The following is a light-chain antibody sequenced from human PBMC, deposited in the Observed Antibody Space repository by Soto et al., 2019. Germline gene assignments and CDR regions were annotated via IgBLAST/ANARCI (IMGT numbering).Light chain of an antibody. CDR2: DAT. V-gene: IGKV1-33*01. Sequence: DIQMTQSPSSLSASVGDRVTITCQASQDIRGYLNWYQQKPGKPPKLLIYDATNFETGVSKRFSGSGSVTHFTLTILSLQPDDIGTFYCQQYAAFPITFGHGTRVDI. CDR3: QQYAAFPIT. J-gene: IGKJ5*01. CDR1: QDIRGY.